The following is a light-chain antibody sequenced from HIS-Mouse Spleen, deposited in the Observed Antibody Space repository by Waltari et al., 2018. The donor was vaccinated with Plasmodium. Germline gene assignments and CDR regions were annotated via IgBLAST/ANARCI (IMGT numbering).Light chain of an antibody. Sequence: AIRMPPSPSSFSASTGDRVTLTCRASQGISSYLAWYQQKPGKAPKLLIYAASTLQSGVPSRFSGSGSGTDFTLTISCLQSEDFATYYCQQYYSYPLTFGGGTKVEIK. V-gene: IGKV1-8*01. J-gene: IGKJ4*01. CDR1: QGISSY. CDR2: AAS. CDR3: QQYYSYPLT.